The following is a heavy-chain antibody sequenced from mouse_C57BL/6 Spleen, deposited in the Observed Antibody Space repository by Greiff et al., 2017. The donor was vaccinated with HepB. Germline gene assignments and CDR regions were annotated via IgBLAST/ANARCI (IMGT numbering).Heavy chain of an antibody. Sequence: QVQLQQSGPELVKPGASVKISCKASGYAFSSSWMNWVKQRPGKGLEWIGRIYPGDGDTNYNGKFKGKATLTADKSSSTAYMQLSSLTSEDSAVYFCARFYYYGSSYYFDYWGQGTTLTVSS. CDR1: GYAFSSSW. CDR2: IYPGDGDT. CDR3: ARFYYYGSSYYFDY. V-gene: IGHV1-82*01. D-gene: IGHD1-1*01. J-gene: IGHJ2*01.